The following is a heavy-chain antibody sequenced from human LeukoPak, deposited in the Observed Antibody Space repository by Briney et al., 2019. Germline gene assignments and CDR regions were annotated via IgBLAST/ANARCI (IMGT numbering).Heavy chain of an antibody. CDR3: ARRYCSSTSCNPYFFDY. Sequence: GESLKISCKGSGYTFTNYYIGWVRHTRGKGLEWMGITSPGDSDARYSPSFQGQVTISADKSISTAYLRWSSLKASDTAMYYCARRYCSSTSCNPYFFDYWGQGTLVTVSS. J-gene: IGHJ4*02. V-gene: IGHV5-51*01. CDR1: GYTFTNYY. D-gene: IGHD2-2*01. CDR2: TSPGDSDA.